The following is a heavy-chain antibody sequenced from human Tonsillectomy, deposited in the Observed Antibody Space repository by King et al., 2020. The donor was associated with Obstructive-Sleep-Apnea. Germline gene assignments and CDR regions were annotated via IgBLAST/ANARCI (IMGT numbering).Heavy chain of an antibody. CDR1: GGSISSSSYY. J-gene: IGHJ5*02. D-gene: IGHD2-21*01. CDR2: IYYSGRT. V-gene: IGHV4-39*07. Sequence: VQLQESGPGLVKPSETLSLTCTVSGGSISSSSYYWGWIRQPPGKGLEWIVSIYYSGRTYYNPSLKSRLTISVDTSKNQFSLKLSSVTAADTAVYYCARVVIGPFGWFDPWGQGTLVTVSS. CDR3: ARVVIGPFGWFDP.